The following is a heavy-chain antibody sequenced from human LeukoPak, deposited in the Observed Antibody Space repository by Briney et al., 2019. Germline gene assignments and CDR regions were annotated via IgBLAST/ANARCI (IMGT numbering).Heavy chain of an antibody. Sequence: GGSLRLSCAASGFTFSSYGMHWVRQAPDKGLEWVAFIRYDGSNKYYADSVKGRFTISRDNSKNTLYLQMNSLRAEDTAVYYCAKGGRYCSSTSCYGDAFDIWGQGTMVTVSS. CDR2: IRYDGSNK. D-gene: IGHD2-2*01. CDR3: AKGGRYCSSTSCYGDAFDI. V-gene: IGHV3-30*02. J-gene: IGHJ3*02. CDR1: GFTFSSYG.